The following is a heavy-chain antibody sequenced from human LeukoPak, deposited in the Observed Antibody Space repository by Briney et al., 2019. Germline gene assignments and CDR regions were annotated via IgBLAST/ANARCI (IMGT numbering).Heavy chain of an antibody. J-gene: IGHJ4*02. CDR3: ARQWLVAYYFDY. Sequence: PPETLSLTCTLSGGSTSSYYWSWIRHPPGKGLGRIGDIYNSGSTNYTTSLKRRVTISVDTSKNKISLKLSSVTPPDTAVYYCARQWLVAYYFDYWGQGTLVTVSS. V-gene: IGHV4-59*08. CDR1: GGSTSSYY. CDR2: IYNSGST. D-gene: IGHD6-19*01.